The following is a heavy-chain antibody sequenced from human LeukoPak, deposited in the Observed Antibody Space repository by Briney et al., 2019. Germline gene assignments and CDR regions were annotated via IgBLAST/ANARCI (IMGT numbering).Heavy chain of an antibody. CDR2: IIPIFGTA. J-gene: IGHJ4*02. CDR3: AREKVSYYDFWSGYYDY. Sequence: WVSVKVSCKASGGTFSSYAISWVRQAPGQGLEWMGGIIPIFGTANYAQKFQGRVTITADESTSTAYMELSSLRSEDTAVYYCAREKVSYYDFWSGYYDYWGQGTLVTVSS. CDR1: GGTFSSYA. V-gene: IGHV1-69*13. D-gene: IGHD3-3*01.